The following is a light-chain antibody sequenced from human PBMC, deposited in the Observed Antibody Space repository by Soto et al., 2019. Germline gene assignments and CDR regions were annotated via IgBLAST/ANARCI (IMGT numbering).Light chain of an antibody. J-gene: IGLJ1*01. V-gene: IGLV2-11*01. CDR2: DVS. CDR1: SSDVGGYNY. Sequence: QSALTQPRSVSGSPGQSVTISCTGTSSDVGGYNYVSWYQQHPGKAPKLIIYDVSKRPSGVPDRFSGSPSGHTASLTISGLQAEDEADYYCCSYAGSYTYVFGTGTKVTVL. CDR3: CSYAGSYTYV.